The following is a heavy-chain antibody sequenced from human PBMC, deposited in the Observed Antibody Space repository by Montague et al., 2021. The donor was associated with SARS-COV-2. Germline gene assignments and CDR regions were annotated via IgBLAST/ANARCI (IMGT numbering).Heavy chain of an antibody. Sequence: SETLSLTCTVSGGSIGTGYYFWSWIRPSPGKGLEWLGTVFYRGNTYYNPSLKSRVTISVDTSTNQSSLKLTSVTVAETAIYFCARRNYCSSSSCYNGGFDNWGQGAVVTVSS. CDR2: VFYRGNT. CDR3: ARRNYCSSSSCYNGGFDN. V-gene: IGHV4-39*01. CDR1: GGSIGTGYYF. J-gene: IGHJ3*02. D-gene: IGHD2-2*01.